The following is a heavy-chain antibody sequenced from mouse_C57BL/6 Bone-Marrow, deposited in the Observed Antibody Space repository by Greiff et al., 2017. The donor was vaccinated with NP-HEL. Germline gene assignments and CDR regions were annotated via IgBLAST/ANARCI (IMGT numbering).Heavy chain of an antibody. Sequence: VQRVESGAELARPGASVKLSCKASGYTFTSYGISWVKQRTGQGLEWIGEIYPRSGNTYYNEKFKGKATLTADKSSSTAYMELRSLTSEDSAVYFCARGGTGTRFAYWGQGTLVTVSA. CDR1: GYTFTSYG. V-gene: IGHV1-81*01. J-gene: IGHJ3*01. CDR2: IYPRSGNT. D-gene: IGHD4-1*01. CDR3: ARGGTGTRFAY.